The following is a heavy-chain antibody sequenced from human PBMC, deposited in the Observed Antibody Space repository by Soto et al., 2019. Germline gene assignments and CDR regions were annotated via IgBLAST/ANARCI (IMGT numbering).Heavy chain of an antibody. CDR3: AKAHQNYYYDSSDYYDY. CDR1: GFTFSSYG. V-gene: IGHV3-30*18. Sequence: PGGSLRLSCAASGFTFSSYGMHWVRQAPGKGLEWVAVISYDGSNKYYADSVKGRFTISRDNSKNTLYLQMNSLRAEDTAVYYCAKAHQNYYYDSSDYYDYWGQGTLVTVSS. D-gene: IGHD3-22*01. J-gene: IGHJ4*02. CDR2: ISYDGSNK.